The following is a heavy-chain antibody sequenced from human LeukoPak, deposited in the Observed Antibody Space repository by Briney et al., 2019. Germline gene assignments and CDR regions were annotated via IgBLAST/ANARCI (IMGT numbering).Heavy chain of an antibody. CDR1: GFTFSSYG. V-gene: IGHV3-30*02. CDR3: AKDRVLQWLGRLDY. CDR2: IRYDGSNK. J-gene: IGHJ4*02. D-gene: IGHD6-19*01. Sequence: GGSLRLSCAASGFTFSSYGMHWVRQAPGKGLEWVAFIRYDGSNKYYADSVKGRFTISRDNSKNTLYLQMNSLRAEDTAVYYCAKDRVLQWLGRLDYWGQGTLVTVSS.